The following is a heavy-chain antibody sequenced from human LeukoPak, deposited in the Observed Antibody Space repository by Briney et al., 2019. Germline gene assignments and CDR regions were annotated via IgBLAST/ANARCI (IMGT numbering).Heavy chain of an antibody. Sequence: GASVKVSCKASGGTFSSYAISWVRQAPGQGLEWMGGIIPIFGTANYAQKFEGRVTITADESTSTAYMELSSLRSEDTAVYYCARGTDIATFDYWGQGTLVTVSS. CDR2: IIPIFGTA. D-gene: IGHD5-12*01. CDR3: ARGTDIATFDY. CDR1: GGTFSSYA. V-gene: IGHV1-69*13. J-gene: IGHJ4*02.